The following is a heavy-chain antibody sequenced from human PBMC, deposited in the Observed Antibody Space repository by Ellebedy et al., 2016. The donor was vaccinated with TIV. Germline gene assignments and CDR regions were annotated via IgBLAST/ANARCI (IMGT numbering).Heavy chain of an antibody. CDR2: ISSSGGST. D-gene: IGHD6-19*01. Sequence: GESLKISXAASGFTFSSYVMTWVRQAPGKGLEWVSGISSSGGSTDYADSVKGRFTISRDNSKNTLHLQMNSLRAEDTAVFYCAKLGAGTPLDYWGQGTLVTVSS. J-gene: IGHJ4*02. CDR1: GFTFSSYV. CDR3: AKLGAGTPLDY. V-gene: IGHV3-23*01.